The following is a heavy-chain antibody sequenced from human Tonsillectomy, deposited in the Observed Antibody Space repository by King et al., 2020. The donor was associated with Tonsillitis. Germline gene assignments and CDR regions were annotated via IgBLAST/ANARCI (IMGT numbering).Heavy chain of an antibody. J-gene: IGHJ4*02. V-gene: IGHV1-69*04. D-gene: IGHD2/OR15-2a*01. CDR1: GGSFSDYP. Sequence: QLVQSGAEVKKPGSSVTVSCRTSGGSFSDYPISWVRQAPGRGLEWMGRIIPILDIVNYAQRFQDKVTITADKSTSTAYMEVSSQRSEDTAVYYCARARRSTSGGDFEYWGQGTLVTVSS. CDR2: IIPILDIV. CDR3: ARARRSTSGGDFEY.